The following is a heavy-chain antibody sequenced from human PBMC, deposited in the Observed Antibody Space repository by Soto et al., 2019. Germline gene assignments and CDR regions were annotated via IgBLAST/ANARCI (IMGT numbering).Heavy chain of an antibody. D-gene: IGHD2-21*01. Sequence: SETLSLTCTVSGGSISSSSYYWGWIRQPPGKGLEWIGSIYYSGNTYYNPSLKSRVTISVDTSKNQFSLKLSSVTAADTAVYYCARTEHSVGRVDFWGQGTLVTVSS. V-gene: IGHV4-39*01. J-gene: IGHJ4*01. CDR3: ARTEHSVGRVDF. CDR2: IYYSGNT. CDR1: GGSISSSSYY.